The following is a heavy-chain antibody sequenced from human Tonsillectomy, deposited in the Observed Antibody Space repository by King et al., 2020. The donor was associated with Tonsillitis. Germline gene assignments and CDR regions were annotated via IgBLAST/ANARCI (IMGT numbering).Heavy chain of an antibody. V-gene: IGHV3-13*01. D-gene: IGHD6-19*01. J-gene: IGHJ4*02. CDR1: GFTFSSYD. CDR3: ARVHSSGWYFDS. Sequence: VQLVESGGGLVQPGGSLRLSCAASGFTFSSYDMHWVRQATGKGLEWVSDINTAGDTHYPGSVKGRFTISRENAQNSLYLQMNSLRAEDTAVYYCARVHSSGWYFDSWGQGTLVTVSS. CDR2: INTAGDT.